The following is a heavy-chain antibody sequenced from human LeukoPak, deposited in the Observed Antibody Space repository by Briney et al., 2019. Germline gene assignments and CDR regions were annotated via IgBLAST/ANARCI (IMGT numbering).Heavy chain of an antibody. V-gene: IGHV4-4*07. J-gene: IGHJ3*02. CDR1: GGSISYYY. CDR2: IYTSGRT. CDR3: ARDRHLDAFDI. Sequence: SETLSLTCTVSGGSISYYYWNWIRQPAGKGLEWIGRIYTSGRTYYNPSLTSRVSMSVDTSKNQFSLKLSSVTAADTAVYYCARDRHLDAFDIWGQGTMVTVSS.